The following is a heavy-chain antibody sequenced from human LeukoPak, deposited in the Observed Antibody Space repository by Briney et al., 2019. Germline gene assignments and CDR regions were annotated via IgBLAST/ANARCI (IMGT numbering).Heavy chain of an antibody. J-gene: IGHJ4*02. V-gene: IGHV3-23*01. D-gene: IGHD6-6*01. CDR3: AKARGEQLGPLDY. CDR1: GFTFSSYA. Sequence: GGSLRLSCAASGFTFSSYAMSWVSQAPGKGREWGSAISGSGGSTYYADSLKARFTISRDNSKNTLYLQMNSLRAEDTAVYYCAKARGEQLGPLDYWGQGTLVTVSS. CDR2: ISGSGGST.